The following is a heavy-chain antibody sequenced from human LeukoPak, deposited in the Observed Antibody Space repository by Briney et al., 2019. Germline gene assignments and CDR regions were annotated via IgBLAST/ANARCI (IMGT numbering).Heavy chain of an antibody. Sequence: GGSLRLSCAASGFTFSSSEMNWVRQAPGKGLEWVSYISSRGSTIYYADSVRGRFTISRDSAKNSLYLQMNSLRAEDTAVYYCARDLQGSLRGIVYWGQGTLVTVSS. D-gene: IGHD3-10*01. J-gene: IGHJ4*02. CDR3: ARDLQGSLRGIVY. CDR1: GFTFSSSE. CDR2: ISSRGSTI. V-gene: IGHV3-48*03.